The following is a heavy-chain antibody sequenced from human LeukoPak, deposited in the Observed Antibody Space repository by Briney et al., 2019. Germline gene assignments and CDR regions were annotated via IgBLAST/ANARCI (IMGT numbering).Heavy chain of an antibody. CDR2: IYHSGST. D-gene: IGHD2-15*01. J-gene: IGHJ4*02. Sequence: SETLSLTCAVSGYSISSGYYWGWIRQSPGKGLQWIGTIYHSGSTYYNPSLKRRLTISIDTSKNQFSLKLSSVTAADTAVYYCARLTISGGRFFDCWGQGTLVAVSS. CDR3: ARLTISGGRFFDC. CDR1: GYSISSGYY. V-gene: IGHV4-38-2*01.